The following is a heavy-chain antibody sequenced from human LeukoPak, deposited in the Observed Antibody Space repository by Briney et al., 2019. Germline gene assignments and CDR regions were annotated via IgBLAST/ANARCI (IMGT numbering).Heavy chain of an antibody. V-gene: IGHV3-30*18. CDR2: ISYDGSNK. Sequence: GGSLRLSCAASGFTFSSYGMHWVRQAPGKGLEWVAVISYDGSNKYYADSVKGRFTISRDNSKNTLYLQMNSPRAEDTAVYYCAKDFGGDYVFDYWGQGTLVTVSS. CDR3: AKDFGGDYVFDY. CDR1: GFTFSSYG. J-gene: IGHJ4*02. D-gene: IGHD4-17*01.